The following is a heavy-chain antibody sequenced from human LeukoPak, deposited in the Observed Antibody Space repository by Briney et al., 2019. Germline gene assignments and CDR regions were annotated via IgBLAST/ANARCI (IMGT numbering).Heavy chain of an antibody. J-gene: IGHJ4*02. CDR2: ISLTGCT. Sequence: SETLSLTCGVSGGSITSTNWWRWLRQPPGPGLEWIGEISLTGCTTHNPSLAGRVFMSTDESRNQLSLTLTSVTAAGTAMYYCTRESGPFCPFGYWGQGTLVVVPS. D-gene: IGHD1-26*01. V-gene: IGHV4-4*02. CDR1: GGSITSTNW. CDR3: TRESGPFCPFGY.